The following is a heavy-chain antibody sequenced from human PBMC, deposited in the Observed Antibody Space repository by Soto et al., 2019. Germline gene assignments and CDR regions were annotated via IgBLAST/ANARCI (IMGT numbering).Heavy chain of an antibody. V-gene: IGHV4-59*01. D-gene: IGHD6-19*01. CDR1: GGSINNYY. CDR2: IFYSGST. J-gene: IGHJ5*02. Sequence: QVQLQESGPGLVKPSETLSLTCNVSGGSINNYYWTWIRQPPGKGLEWIGYIFYSGSTNYNPSLKSRVRISVDPSKNRFALKRTSVTAADTAVYYCARGPGSGLLWFDPWGQGTLVTVSS. CDR3: ARGPGSGLLWFDP.